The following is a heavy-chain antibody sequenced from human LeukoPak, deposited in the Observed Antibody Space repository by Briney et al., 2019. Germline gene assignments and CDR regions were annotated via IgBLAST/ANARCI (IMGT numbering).Heavy chain of an antibody. CDR2: IKEDGSDK. V-gene: IGHV3-7*05. J-gene: IGHJ4*02. D-gene: IGHD5-24*01. CDR1: GLTFNIYW. Sequence: GGSLRLSCAASGLTFNIYWMSWVSQAPGKGLEWVANIKEDGSDKYNVDSVKGRFTISRDNAKNSLYLQMNSLRAEDTAVYYCARGRWVQEFYYLDYWGQGTLVTVSS. CDR3: ARGRWVQEFYYLDY.